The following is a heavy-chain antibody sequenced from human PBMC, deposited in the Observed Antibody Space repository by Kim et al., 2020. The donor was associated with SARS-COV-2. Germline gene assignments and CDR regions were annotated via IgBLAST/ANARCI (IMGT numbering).Heavy chain of an antibody. CDR2: ISGYNDNT. D-gene: IGHD4-17*01. CDR3: ATDFSYGDHGLPFHY. CDR1: GYTFTTFG. Sequence: ASVKVSCKASGYTFTTFGIDWVRQAPGQGLEWMGWISGYNDNTNYAQKLQGRITMTTDTSTSTAYMELRSLRSDDTAVYYCATDFSYGDHGLPFHYWGQGTLVTVSS. J-gene: IGHJ4*02. V-gene: IGHV1-18*01.